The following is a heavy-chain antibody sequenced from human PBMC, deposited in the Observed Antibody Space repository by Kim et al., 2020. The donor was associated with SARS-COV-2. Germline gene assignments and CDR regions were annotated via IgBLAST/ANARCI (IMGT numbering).Heavy chain of an antibody. V-gene: IGHV3-33*01. J-gene: IGHJ4*02. CDR2: IWYDGSNE. Sequence: GGSLRLSCVASGYTFTNYGMHWVRQAPGKGLEWVAAIWYDGSNENYVDSVKGRFTISRDNSKNTIYLYMNSLRVEDTAVYYCVREAGSKGWPTWDGDYWGQGTLVTVSS. CDR3: VREAGSKGWPTWDGDY. CDR1: GYTFTNYG. D-gene: IGHD3-10*01.